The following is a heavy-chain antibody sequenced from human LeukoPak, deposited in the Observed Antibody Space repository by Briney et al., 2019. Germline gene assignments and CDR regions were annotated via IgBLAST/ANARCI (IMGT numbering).Heavy chain of an antibody. Sequence: GGSLRLSCAASGFTFSSYAMSWVRQAPGKGLEWVSAISGSGGSTYYADSVKGRFAISRDNSKNTLYLQMNSLRAEDTAVYYCAKDRIATVTTTSNVWGKGTTVTVSS. V-gene: IGHV3-23*01. J-gene: IGHJ6*04. CDR2: ISGSGGST. CDR3: AKDRIATVTTTSNV. CDR1: GFTFSSYA. D-gene: IGHD4-17*01.